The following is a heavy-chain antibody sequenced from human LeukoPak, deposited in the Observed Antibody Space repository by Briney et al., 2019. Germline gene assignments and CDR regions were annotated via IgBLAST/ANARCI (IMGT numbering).Heavy chain of an antibody. Sequence: GGSLRLSCAASGFTFSAYSMTWVRQAPGKGLEWVSLIASNGGNTYYADSVKGRFTVSRDNSKNTLYLQMNSLRAEDTAVYYCARGRSSSWYDYWGQGTLVTVSS. CDR3: ARGRSSSWYDY. D-gene: IGHD6-13*01. CDR2: IASNGGNT. J-gene: IGHJ4*02. V-gene: IGHV3-23*01. CDR1: GFTFSAYS.